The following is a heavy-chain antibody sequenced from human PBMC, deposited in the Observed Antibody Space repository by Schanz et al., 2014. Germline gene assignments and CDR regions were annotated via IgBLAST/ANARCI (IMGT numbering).Heavy chain of an antibody. J-gene: IGHJ3*02. CDR3: ARENLNWEAFDI. Sequence: LVESGGGVVQPGRSLRLSCAASGFTFSSYGMHWVRQVPGKGLEWVAVVCYDGSKKYYADSVKGRFTTSRDNSKNTMYLQMNSLRAEDTAVYYCARENLNWEAFDIWGQGTVVTVSS. V-gene: IGHV3-33*01. CDR2: VCYDGSKK. CDR1: GFTFSSYG. D-gene: IGHD7-27*01.